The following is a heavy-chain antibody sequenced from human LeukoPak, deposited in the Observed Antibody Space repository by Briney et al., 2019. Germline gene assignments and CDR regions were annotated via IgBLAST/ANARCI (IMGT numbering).Heavy chain of an antibody. D-gene: IGHD3-10*01. CDR1: GYTFTTYG. V-gene: IGHV1-18*01. CDR2: ISDYNGNT. Sequence: ASVKVSCTASGYTFTTYGISWVRQAPGQGLEWMGWISDYNGNTNYAQKLQGRVTMTTDTSTSTAYMELRSLRSDDTAVYYCARDPAINVHMFRGVNNWFDPWGQGTLVTVSS. CDR3: ARDPAINVHMFRGVNNWFDP. J-gene: IGHJ5*02.